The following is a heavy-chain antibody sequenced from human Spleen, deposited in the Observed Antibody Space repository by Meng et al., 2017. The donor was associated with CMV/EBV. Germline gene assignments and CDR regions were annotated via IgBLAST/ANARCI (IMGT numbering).Heavy chain of an antibody. CDR1: VFIFSNYW. D-gene: IGHD3-16*01. Sequence: GGSLRLSCTASVFIFSNYWMSWVRQAPGKGLEWVANIRSDATERNYVDSLKGRYTISRDNAKNPLYLQMNSLRVEDTAVYYCARHANGGWYAMDVWGYGNTVTVSS. CDR3: ARHANGGWYAMDV. V-gene: IGHV3-7*04. CDR2: IRSDATER. J-gene: IGHJ6*04.